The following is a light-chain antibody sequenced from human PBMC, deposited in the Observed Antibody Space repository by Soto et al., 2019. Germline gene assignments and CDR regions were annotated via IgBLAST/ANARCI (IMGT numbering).Light chain of an antibody. V-gene: IGLV2-14*01. Sequence: QSALTQPASVSGSPGQSITISCTGTSSDVGGYNYVSWYQQHPGKAPKLMIYEVSNRPSGVSNRFSGSKSGNTASLTISGLQAEDEADYCCTSYTSSSSLDVVFGGGTQLPVL. CDR2: EVS. CDR1: SSDVGGYNY. J-gene: IGLJ2*01. CDR3: TSYTSSSSLDVV.